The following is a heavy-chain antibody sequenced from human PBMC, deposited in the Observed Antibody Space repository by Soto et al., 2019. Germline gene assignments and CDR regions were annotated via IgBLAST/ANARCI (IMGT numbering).Heavy chain of an antibody. CDR1: GFSFSNYW. Sequence: EVQVVESGGDLVQPGGSLRLSCAASGFSFSNYWMHWVRQAPGKGLVWVSRVNNDGRDTIYADSVMGRFTVSRDNAKNTLFLQMNSPRIDDTAMYYCARGSIDHAFDIWGQGTMVTVSS. D-gene: IGHD3-9*01. CDR2: VNNDGRDT. CDR3: ARGSIDHAFDI. J-gene: IGHJ3*02. V-gene: IGHV3-74*01.